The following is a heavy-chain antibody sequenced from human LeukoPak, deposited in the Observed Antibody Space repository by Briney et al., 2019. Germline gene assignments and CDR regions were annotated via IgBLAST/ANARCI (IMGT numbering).Heavy chain of an antibody. Sequence: SQTLSLTFAISGDSVSSNSAAWNWIRQSPSRGLEWLGRTYYRSKWYNDYAVSVKSRITINPDTSKNQFSLKLSSVTAADTAVYYCARWIVVVVAATTLNWFDPWGQGTLVTVSS. D-gene: IGHD2-15*01. V-gene: IGHV6-1*01. CDR1: GDSVSSNSAA. J-gene: IGHJ5*02. CDR2: TYYRSKWYN. CDR3: ARWIVVVVAATTLNWFDP.